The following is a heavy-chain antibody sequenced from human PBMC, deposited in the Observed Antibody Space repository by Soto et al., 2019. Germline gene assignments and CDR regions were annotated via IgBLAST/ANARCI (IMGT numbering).Heavy chain of an antibody. CDR1: GGPFGSSA. D-gene: IGHD3-16*01. J-gene: IGHJ3*01. Sequence: QVQLVQSGADVKKPGSSVKVSCKTSGGPFGSSAISWVRQAPAQGLEWMGEIIPVFDKANYAQNFQGRLTSTADEPTGTVFMQLSSLRSVDTAVYFCARLRRDWGDAFDLWGLGTFVTVSS. CDR3: ARLRRDWGDAFDL. V-gene: IGHV1-69*01. CDR2: IIPVFDKA.